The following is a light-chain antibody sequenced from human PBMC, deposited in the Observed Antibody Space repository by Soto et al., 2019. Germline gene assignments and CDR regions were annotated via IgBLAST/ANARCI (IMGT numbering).Light chain of an antibody. CDR3: QSYDSSLTHVGGVI. V-gene: IGLV1-40*01. CDR2: GNS. CDR1: SSNIGAGYD. J-gene: IGLJ2*01. Sequence: QSVLTQPPSVSGAPGQRVTISCTGSSSNIGAGYDVHWYQHLSGTAPKLLIYGNSNRPSGVPARFSGSKSDTSASLAITGLQVEDEADYYCQSYDSSLTHVGGVIFGGGTKVTVL.